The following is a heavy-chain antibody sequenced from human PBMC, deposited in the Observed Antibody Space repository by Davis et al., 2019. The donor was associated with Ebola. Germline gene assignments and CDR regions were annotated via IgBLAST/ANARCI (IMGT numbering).Heavy chain of an antibody. CDR2: IYPSGST. J-gene: IGHJ4*02. V-gene: IGHV4-4*07. CDR1: GGSISGYY. D-gene: IGHD2-15*01. CDR3: ARGPPYFCMGGRCYSYYFDS. Sequence: PSETLSLTCTVSGGSISGYYWSWIRQPAGKGLEFIGRIYPSGSTNYKPSLKGRVTMSIDTSKNQFSLRLSSVTAADTAVYFCARGPPYFCMGGRCYSYYFDSWGQGTLVTVSS.